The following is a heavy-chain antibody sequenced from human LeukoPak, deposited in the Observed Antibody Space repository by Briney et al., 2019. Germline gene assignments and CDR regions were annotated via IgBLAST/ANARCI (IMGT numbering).Heavy chain of an antibody. CDR2: ISGSGGST. Sequence: PGGSLRLSCAASGFTFSSYAMSWVRQAPGKGLEWVSAISGSGGSTYYADSVKGRFTISRDSAKNSLYLQMNSLRAEDTALYYCARAFTSGDYDPDYWGQGTLVTVSS. J-gene: IGHJ4*02. CDR3: ARAFTSGDYDPDY. V-gene: IGHV3-23*01. CDR1: GFTFSSYA. D-gene: IGHD4-17*01.